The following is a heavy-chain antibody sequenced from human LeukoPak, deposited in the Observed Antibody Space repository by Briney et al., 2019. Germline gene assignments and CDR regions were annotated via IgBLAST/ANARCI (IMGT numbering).Heavy chain of an antibody. D-gene: IGHD3-16*01. CDR2: ITNSGTTI. V-gene: IGHV3-11*04. Sequence: GGSLRLSCAASGFTFTDFYMSWIRQAPGKGLEWVSYITNSGTTIYYVDSVKGRFTISRDNSKNTLFLQMNSLRAEDTAVYYCVKDRIWGEDYFDYWGQGTLVTVSS. J-gene: IGHJ4*02. CDR3: VKDRIWGEDYFDY. CDR1: GFTFTDFY.